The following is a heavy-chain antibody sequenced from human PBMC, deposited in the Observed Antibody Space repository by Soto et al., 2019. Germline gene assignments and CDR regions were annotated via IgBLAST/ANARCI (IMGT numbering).Heavy chain of an antibody. V-gene: IGHV3-23*05. Sequence: EVHLLESGGGLVHPGESLRLSCGASGFTFSSCVMTWVRQAPGKGLEWVSCISDTGTGTHYADSVKGRFTISRDNSKNTMYLQMNNLRAEDTGVYFCAKGLINGRWYAEDWGQGTLVTVSS. CDR1: GFTFSSCV. D-gene: IGHD6-13*01. J-gene: IGHJ4*02. CDR3: AKGLINGRWYAED. CDR2: ISDTGTGT.